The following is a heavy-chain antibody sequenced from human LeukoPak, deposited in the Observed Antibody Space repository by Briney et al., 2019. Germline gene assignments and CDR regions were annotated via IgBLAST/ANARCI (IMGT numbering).Heavy chain of an antibody. J-gene: IGHJ5*02. D-gene: IGHD6-13*01. CDR3: ARDGTAAKTFDP. Sequence: GASVKVSCKASGGTFSSYAISWVRQAPGQGLEWMGGIIPIFGTANYAQKFQGRVTITADKSTSTAYMELSNLRSEDTAVYYCARDGTAAKTFDPWGQGTLVTVSS. CDR1: GGTFSSYA. V-gene: IGHV1-69*06. CDR2: IIPIFGTA.